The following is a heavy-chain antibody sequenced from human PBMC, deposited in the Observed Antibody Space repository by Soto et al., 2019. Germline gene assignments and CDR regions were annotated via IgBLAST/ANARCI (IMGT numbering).Heavy chain of an antibody. CDR2: INHSGST. CDR3: ARGLGITMIVVADDAFDI. CDR1: GGSFSGYY. V-gene: IGHV4-34*01. Sequence: PSETLLTCAVYGGSFSGYYWSWIRQPPGKGLEWIGEINHSGSTNYNPSLKSRVTISVDTSKNQFSLKLSSVTAADTAVYYCARGLGITMIVVADDAFDIWGQGTMVTVSS. J-gene: IGHJ3*02. D-gene: IGHD3-22*01.